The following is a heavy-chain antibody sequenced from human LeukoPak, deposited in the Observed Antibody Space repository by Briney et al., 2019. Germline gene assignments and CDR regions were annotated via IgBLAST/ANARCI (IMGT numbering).Heavy chain of an antibody. J-gene: IGHJ4*02. D-gene: IGHD6-13*01. Sequence: PGGSLRLSCAASGFTFSSYAMHWVRQAPGKGLEWVSAISGSGGSTYYADSVKGRFTISRDNSKNTLYLQMNSLRAEDTAVYYCAKDVYSSSWYPPRHFDYWGQGTLVTVSP. V-gene: IGHV3-23*01. CDR2: ISGSGGST. CDR3: AKDVYSSSWYPPRHFDY. CDR1: GFTFSSYA.